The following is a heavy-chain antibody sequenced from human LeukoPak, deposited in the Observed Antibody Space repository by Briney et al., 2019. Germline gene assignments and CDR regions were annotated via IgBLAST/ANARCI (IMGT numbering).Heavy chain of an antibody. Sequence: SETLSLTCTVSGGSISSYYWSWIRQPAGKGLEWIGRIYTSGSTNYNPSLKSRVTISVDKSKNQFSLKLSSVPAADTAVYYCARGDYYYYMDVWGKGTTVTVSS. V-gene: IGHV4-4*07. CDR3: ARGDYYYYMDV. J-gene: IGHJ6*03. CDR1: GGSISSYY. CDR2: IYTSGST.